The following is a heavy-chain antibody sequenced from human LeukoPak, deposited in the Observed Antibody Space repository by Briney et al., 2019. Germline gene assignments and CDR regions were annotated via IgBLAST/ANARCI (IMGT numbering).Heavy chain of an antibody. Sequence: MSGGSLRLSCATSGFTFTNYWMNWVRQAPGKGLEWVSSITSTSSYIYYADSVKGRFAISRDNAKNSLYLQMNSLRAEDTAVYFCARSQVLGTFDLWGQGTLLTVSS. J-gene: IGHJ4*02. CDR3: ARSQVLGTFDL. D-gene: IGHD1/OR15-1a*01. CDR1: GFTFTNYW. V-gene: IGHV3-21*01. CDR2: ITSTSSYI.